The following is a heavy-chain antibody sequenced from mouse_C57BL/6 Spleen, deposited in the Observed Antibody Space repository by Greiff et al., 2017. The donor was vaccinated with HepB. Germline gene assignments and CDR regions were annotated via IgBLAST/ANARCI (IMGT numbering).Heavy chain of an antibody. J-gene: IGHJ4*01. CDR3: ARRLRYYYAMDY. Sequence: VQLQQSGAELVKPGASVKLSCTASGFNIKDYYMHWVKQRTEQGLEWIGRIDPEDGETTYAPKFPGKATITADTSSNTAYLQLSSLTSEDTAVYYCARRLRYYYAMDYWGQGTSVTVSS. CDR2: IDPEDGET. CDR1: GFNIKDYY. D-gene: IGHD1-1*01. V-gene: IGHV14-2*01.